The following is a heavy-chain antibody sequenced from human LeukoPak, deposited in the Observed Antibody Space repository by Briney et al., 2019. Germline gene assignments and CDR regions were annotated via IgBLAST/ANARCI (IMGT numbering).Heavy chain of an antibody. J-gene: IGHJ3*02. V-gene: IGHV3-74*01. CDR2: LNNDGSST. CDR3: ARIAWDAFDI. D-gene: IGHD2-15*01. Sequence: GGSLRLSCAASGFTFSSYWMHWVRQAPGKGLVWVSRLNNDGSSTNYADSVKGRFTISRDNAKNTLYLQMNSLRAEDTAVYYCARIAWDAFDIWGQGTMVTVSP. CDR1: GFTFSSYW.